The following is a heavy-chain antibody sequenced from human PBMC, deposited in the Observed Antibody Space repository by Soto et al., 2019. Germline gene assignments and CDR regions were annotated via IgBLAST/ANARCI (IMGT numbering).Heavy chain of an antibody. CDR1: GFTFSSYG. D-gene: IGHD4-17*01. J-gene: IGHJ4*02. CDR3: AKDRRYGDYWAIDY. CDR2: ISYDGSNK. Sequence: GGSLRLSCAASGFTFSSYGMHWVRQAPGKGLEWVAVISYDGSNKYYADSVKGRFTISRDNSKNTLYLHMNSLRAEDTAVYYCAKDRRYGDYWAIDYWGQGTLVTVSS. V-gene: IGHV3-30*18.